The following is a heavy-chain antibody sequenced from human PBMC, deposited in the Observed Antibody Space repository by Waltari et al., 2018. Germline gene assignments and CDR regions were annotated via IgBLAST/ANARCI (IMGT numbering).Heavy chain of an antibody. Sequence: QVHLVQSGAEVKKPGSSVQVSCKASGCTFSNCAISCVRQAPGQGLEWMGGIIPIVDTPNYAQNFQGRVTITADKSTSTAYMELSSLTSEDTAVYYCARGDGYNHWHYWGQGTLVTVSS. J-gene: IGHJ4*02. CDR3: ARGDGYNHWHY. CDR1: GCTFSNCA. CDR2: IIPIVDTP. D-gene: IGHD5-12*01. V-gene: IGHV1-69*14.